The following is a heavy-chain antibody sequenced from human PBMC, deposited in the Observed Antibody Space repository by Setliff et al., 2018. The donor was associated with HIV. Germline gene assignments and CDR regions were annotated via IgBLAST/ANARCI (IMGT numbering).Heavy chain of an antibody. V-gene: IGHV1-69*06. Sequence: ASVKVSCKASGGTFSSYAISWVRQAPGQGLEWMGGIIPIFGTINYSQKFQVRVTINADKSTSTAYMELSSLRSEDTAVYYCARGGGYCGGDCYPTQDAFDIWGQGTMVTVSS. D-gene: IGHD2-21*02. CDR1: GGTFSSYA. CDR3: ARGGGYCGGDCYPTQDAFDI. J-gene: IGHJ3*02. CDR2: IIPIFGTI.